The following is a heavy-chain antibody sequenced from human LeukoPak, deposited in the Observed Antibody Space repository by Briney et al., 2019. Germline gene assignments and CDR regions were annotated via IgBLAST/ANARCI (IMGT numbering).Heavy chain of an antibody. J-gene: IGHJ4*02. CDR3: ARHTPRPYYYDSSGYRPDFDY. CDR1: GFTFSSNY. D-gene: IGHD3-22*01. Sequence: GGSLRLSCAASGFTFSSNYMSWVRQAPGKGLEWVSVIYSGGSTYYADSVKGRFTISRDNSKNTLYLQMNSLRAEDTAVYYCARHTPRPYYYDSSGYRPDFDYWGQGTLVTVSS. V-gene: IGHV3-53*01. CDR2: IYSGGST.